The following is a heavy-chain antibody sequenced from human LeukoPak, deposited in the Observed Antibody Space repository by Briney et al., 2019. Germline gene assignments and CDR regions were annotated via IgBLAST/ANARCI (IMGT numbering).Heavy chain of an antibody. CDR1: GYTFTGYY. CDR2: INPNSGGT. Sequence: ASVKVSCKASGYTFTGYYMHWVRQAPGQGLEWMGWINPNSGGTNYAQKFQGRVTMTRDTSISTVYMELSRLRSDDTAVYYCARDYGYCSGGSCYSFLDHWGQGTLVTVSS. V-gene: IGHV1-2*02. J-gene: IGHJ5*02. CDR3: ARDYGYCSGGSCYSFLDH. D-gene: IGHD2-15*01.